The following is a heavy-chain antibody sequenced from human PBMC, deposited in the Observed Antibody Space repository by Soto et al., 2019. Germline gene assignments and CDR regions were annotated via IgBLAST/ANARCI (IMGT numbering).Heavy chain of an antibody. J-gene: IGHJ4*02. Sequence: SVKVSCKASGGTFSSYAISWVRQAPGQGLEWMGGIIPIFGTANYAQKFQGRVTITADESTSTAYMELSSLRSEDPAVYYCAIDLTYYDIVARYYKRSFIDDWGQGTLVT. V-gene: IGHV1-69*13. CDR2: IIPIFGTA. CDR3: AIDLTYYDIVARYYKRSFIDD. D-gene: IGHD3-9*01. CDR1: GGTFSSYA.